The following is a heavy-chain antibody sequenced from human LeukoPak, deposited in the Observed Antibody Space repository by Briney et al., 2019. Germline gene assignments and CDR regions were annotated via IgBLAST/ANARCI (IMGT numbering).Heavy chain of an antibody. Sequence: PGGYLRLSCAASGFTFSSYGMHWVRQAPGKGLEWVAVIWYDGDNKYYADSVKGRFTISRDNSKNTLYLQMNSLRAEDTAVYYCARDGIAAAGQYYCYGMDVWGQGTTVTVSS. V-gene: IGHV3-33*01. CDR2: IWYDGDNK. CDR3: ARDGIAAAGQYYCYGMDV. CDR1: GFTFSSYG. J-gene: IGHJ6*02. D-gene: IGHD6-13*01.